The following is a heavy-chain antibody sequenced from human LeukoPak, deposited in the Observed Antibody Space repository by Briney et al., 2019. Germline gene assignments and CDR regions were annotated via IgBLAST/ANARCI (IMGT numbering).Heavy chain of an antibody. V-gene: IGHV3-21*01. J-gene: IGHJ6*03. CDR3: ARVRNYDHYYMDV. CDR2: ISSSSSYI. Sequence: PGGSLRLSCAASGFTFSSYSMNWVRQAPGKGLEWVSSISSSSSYIYYADSVKGRFTISRDNAKNLLYLQMNSLRAEDTAVYYCARVRNYDHYYMDVWGKGTTVTVSS. CDR1: GFTFSSYS.